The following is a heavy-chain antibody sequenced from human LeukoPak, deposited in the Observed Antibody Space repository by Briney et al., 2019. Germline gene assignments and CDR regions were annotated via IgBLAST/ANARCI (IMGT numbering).Heavy chain of an antibody. CDR1: GFTFSNYW. CDR3: ARDPREYYESSGYNDY. Sequence: PGGSLRLSCAASGFTFSNYWMHWVRQAPVKGLVWVSRIESDGTSTSYADSVKGRFTMSRDNAKNTLYLQMNSLRAEDTAVYYCARDPREYYESSGYNDYWGQGTLVTVSS. V-gene: IGHV3-74*01. D-gene: IGHD3-22*01. CDR2: IESDGTST. J-gene: IGHJ4*02.